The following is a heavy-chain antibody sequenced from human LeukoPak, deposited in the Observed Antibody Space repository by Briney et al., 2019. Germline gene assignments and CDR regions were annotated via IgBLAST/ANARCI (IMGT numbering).Heavy chain of an antibody. CDR1: GGSISSYY. Sequence: PSETLSLTCTVSGGSISSYYWSWIRQPPGKGLEWIGYIYYGGSTNYNPSLKSRVTISVDTSKDQFSLKLSSVTAADTAVYYCARGGYYFDYWGQGTLVTVSS. CDR3: ARGGYYFDY. CDR2: IYYGGST. D-gene: IGHD3-16*01. V-gene: IGHV4-59*08. J-gene: IGHJ4*02.